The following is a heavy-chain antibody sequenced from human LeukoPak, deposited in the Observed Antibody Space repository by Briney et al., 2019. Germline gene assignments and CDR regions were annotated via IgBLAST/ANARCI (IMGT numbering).Heavy chain of an antibody. Sequence: GGSLRLSCAASGFNFDDYGMSWVRQAPGKGLEWVSGINWNGGGTGYADSVKGRFTISRENAKSSLYLQMNSLKAEDTALYYCARGPLQTIPTSKIVVYYYPFDYWGQGTLVTVSS. D-gene: IGHD3-22*01. CDR3: ARGPLQTIPTSKIVVYYYPFDY. CDR2: INWNGGGT. J-gene: IGHJ4*02. CDR1: GFNFDDYG. V-gene: IGHV3-20*04.